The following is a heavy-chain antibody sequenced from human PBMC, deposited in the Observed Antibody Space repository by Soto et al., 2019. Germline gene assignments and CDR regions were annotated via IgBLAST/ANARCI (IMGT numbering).Heavy chain of an antibody. CDR2: ISGSGDKT. V-gene: IGHV3-23*01. Sequence: EVQLLESGGGLVQPGGSLRLSCAASGFTFSSYAMSWVRQASGKGLEWVSMISGSGDKTHYADSVKGRFTISRDISKNTLFLQMNSLRVEDTAIYYCAKVDRTGAPGSFDYWGSFVYWGQGTRVTVSS. CDR3: AKVDRTGAPGSFDYWGSFVY. D-gene: IGHD3-16*01. J-gene: IGHJ4*02. CDR1: GFTFSSYA.